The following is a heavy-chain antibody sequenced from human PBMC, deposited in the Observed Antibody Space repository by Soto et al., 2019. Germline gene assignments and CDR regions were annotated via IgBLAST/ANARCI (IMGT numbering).Heavy chain of an antibody. CDR1: GGSISSSSHY. J-gene: IGHJ4*01. CDR2: MYYSGNT. V-gene: IGHV4-39*01. Sequence: SETLSLTYTVSGGSISSSSHYWGWIRQPPGKGLEWIGSMYYSGNTYYNPSLTSRVTISVDTSKNQFSLTLSSVTAADTAVYYCARLTKGYCSGNICFPFWGHGTLVTVSS. D-gene: IGHD2-15*01. CDR3: ARLTKGYCSGNICFPF.